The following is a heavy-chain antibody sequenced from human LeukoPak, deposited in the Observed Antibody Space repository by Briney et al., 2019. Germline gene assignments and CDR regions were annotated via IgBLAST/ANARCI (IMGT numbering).Heavy chain of an antibody. CDR2: MYYSGST. D-gene: IGHD6-19*01. J-gene: IGHJ4*02. V-gene: IGHV4-39*07. Sequence: SETLSLTCNVSGDTIYSSSYYWGWVRQPPGKGLEWIGSMYYSGSTYYNPSLKSRVTMSEDTSKNQFSLKLSSVTAADTAVYYCARVSGWNPLQAAHLDYWGQGTLVTVSS. CDR3: ARVSGWNPLQAAHLDY. CDR1: GDTIYSSSYY.